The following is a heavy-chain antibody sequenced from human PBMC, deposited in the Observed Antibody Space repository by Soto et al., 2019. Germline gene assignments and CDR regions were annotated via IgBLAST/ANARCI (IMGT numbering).Heavy chain of an antibody. CDR1: GGTFSSYA. Sequence: GASVKVSCKASGGTFSSYAISWVRQAPGQGLEWMGGIIPIFGTANYAQKFQGRVTITADESTSTAYMELSSPRSADTAVYYCARSRPTTVINNWFDPWVQGALVTVSS. CDR2: IIPIFGTA. V-gene: IGHV1-69*13. J-gene: IGHJ5*02. CDR3: ARSRPTTVINNWFDP. D-gene: IGHD4-4*01.